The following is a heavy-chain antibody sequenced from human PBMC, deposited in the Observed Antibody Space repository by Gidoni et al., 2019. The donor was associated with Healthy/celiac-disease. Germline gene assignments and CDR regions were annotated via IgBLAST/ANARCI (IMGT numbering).Heavy chain of an antibody. CDR3: ASRTSRRGGWYEGDY. D-gene: IGHD6-19*01. V-gene: IGHV1-2*02. J-gene: IGHJ4*02. CDR2: INPNSGGT. CDR1: GYTFTGYY. Sequence: QVQLVQSGAEVKKPGASVKVSCKASGYTFTGYYMHWVRQAPGQGLEWMGWINPNSGGTNYAQKCQGRVTMTRDTSISTAYMELSRLRSDDTAVYYCASRTSRRGGWYEGDYWGQGTLVTVSS.